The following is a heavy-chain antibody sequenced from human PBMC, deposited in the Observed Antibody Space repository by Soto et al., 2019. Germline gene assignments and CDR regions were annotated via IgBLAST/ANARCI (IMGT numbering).Heavy chain of an antibody. CDR2: IVVGSGNT. J-gene: IGHJ6*02. Sequence: GASVKVSFKASGFTFTSSAVQWVRQARGQRLEWIGWIVVGSGNTNYAQKFHERVTITRDMSTSTAYMELSSPRSEDTAVYYCAADMYYYGMDVWGQGTTVTVSS. V-gene: IGHV1-58*01. CDR1: GFTFTSSA. CDR3: AADMYYYGMDV.